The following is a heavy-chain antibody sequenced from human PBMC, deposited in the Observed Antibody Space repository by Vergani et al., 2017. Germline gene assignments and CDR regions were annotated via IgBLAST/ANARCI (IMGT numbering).Heavy chain of an antibody. D-gene: IGHD6-19*01. Sequence: QLQLQESGPGLVKPSATLSLTCSVSGASIRSSNYYWGWIRQPPGKGLEWIASIYYSWSTYYNPSVKSRVTISVDTCKNQFSLKLRSVTAADTAVYFCAGHSTVEWLVKLGWIDPWGQGILVTVSS. CDR3: AGHSTVEWLVKLGWIDP. V-gene: IGHV4-39*01. CDR1: GASIRSSNYY. J-gene: IGHJ5*02. CDR2: IYYSWST.